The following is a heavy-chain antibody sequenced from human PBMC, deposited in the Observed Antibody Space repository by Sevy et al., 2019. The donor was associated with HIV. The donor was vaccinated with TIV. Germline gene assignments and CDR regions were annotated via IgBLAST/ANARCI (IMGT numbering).Heavy chain of an antibody. D-gene: IGHD5-12*01. Sequence: GGSLRLSCAASGFTTGFTFSDYWMAWVRQAPGKGLEWVANIKEDGTEIYYLDSVKGRFTISRDNAKNSVYLEMNSLRVEDTAVYFCASEYSFAAFFDYWGQGTRVTVSS. CDR3: ASEYSFAAFFDY. CDR2: IKEDGTEI. V-gene: IGHV3-7*01. J-gene: IGHJ4*02. CDR1: GFTTGFTFSDYW.